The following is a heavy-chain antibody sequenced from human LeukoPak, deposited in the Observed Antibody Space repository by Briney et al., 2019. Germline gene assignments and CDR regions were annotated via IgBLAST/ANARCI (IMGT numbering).Heavy chain of an antibody. CDR3: ARVRVGTYYDSSGYYTLGHYGMDV. J-gene: IGHJ6*02. V-gene: IGHV3-30-3*01. CDR1: GFTFSSYA. D-gene: IGHD3-22*01. CDR2: ISYDGSNK. Sequence: QPGRSLRLSCAASGFTFSSYAMHWARQAPGKGLEWVAVISYDGSNKYYADSVKGRFTISRDNSKNTLYLQMNSLRAEDTAVYYCARVRVGTYYDSSGYYTLGHYGMDVWGQGTTVTVSS.